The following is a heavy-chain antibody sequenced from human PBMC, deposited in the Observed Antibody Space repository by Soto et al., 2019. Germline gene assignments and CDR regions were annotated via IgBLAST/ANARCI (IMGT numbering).Heavy chain of an antibody. J-gene: IGHJ4*02. CDR3: ARGDEMTAVTIFEY. V-gene: IGHV1-69*01. CDR1: GGAFGRYS. D-gene: IGHD4-17*01. Sequence: QVQLEQSGPEVKRPGTSVKVSCKASGGAFGRYSVSWVLQAPGQGLEWIGGVSPVFNTSNYSLKFQGRVAISADESTSTVFMELRSLRSEDTALYYCARGDEMTAVTIFEYWGQGTLVTVSS. CDR2: VSPVFNTS.